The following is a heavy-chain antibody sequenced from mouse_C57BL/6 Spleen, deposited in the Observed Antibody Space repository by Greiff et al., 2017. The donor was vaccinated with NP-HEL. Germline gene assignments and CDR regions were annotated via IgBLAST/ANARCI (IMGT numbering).Heavy chain of an antibody. J-gene: IGHJ2*01. CDR3: GRHSLLTGSYGD. Sequence: VQLQESGAELVKPGASVKLSCTASGYTFTEYTIHWVQQSSGQGLEWIGWFYPGSGSTYYTEKFKDQATLTAAKSSSPVYMELSRLTSEDAAVYFCGRHSLLTGSYGDWGQGTTLTGS. CDR2: FYPGSGST. D-gene: IGHD1-1*02. V-gene: IGHV1-62-2*01. CDR1: GYTFTEYT.